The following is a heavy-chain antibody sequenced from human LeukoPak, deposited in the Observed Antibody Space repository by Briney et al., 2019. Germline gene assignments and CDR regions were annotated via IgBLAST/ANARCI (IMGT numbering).Heavy chain of an antibody. CDR3: ARCTSCSEVGTFDY. CDR1: GGSVSSYY. CDR2: IYCSGST. J-gene: IGHJ4*02. V-gene: IGHV4-59*02. Sequence: SQTLSLTCTVSGGSVSSYYWSWIRQPPGKGLEWIGYIYCSGSTNYNPSLKSRVTISVDTSKNQFSLKLSSVTAADTAVYYCARCTSCSEVGTFDYWGQGTLVTVSS. D-gene: IGHD2-2*01.